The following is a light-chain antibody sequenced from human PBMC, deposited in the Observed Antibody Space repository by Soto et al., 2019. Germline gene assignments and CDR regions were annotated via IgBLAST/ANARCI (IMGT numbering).Light chain of an antibody. J-gene: IGKJ5*01. CDR2: GAS. CDR3: QQYGASPIT. V-gene: IGKV3-20*01. Sequence: EIVCTQSPVTLSFSPWEIATLSCRASQSVSSSYLTWYQQKPGQAPRLLVSGASGRATGIPDRFSGSGSGTDFTLIISRLEPEDFALYYCQQYGASPITFGQGTRLEI. CDR1: QSVSSSY.